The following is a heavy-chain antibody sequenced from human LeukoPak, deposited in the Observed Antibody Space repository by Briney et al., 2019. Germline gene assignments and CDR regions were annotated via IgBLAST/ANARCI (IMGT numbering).Heavy chain of an antibody. V-gene: IGHV3-23*01. CDR1: GFTIGGFA. CDR3: AKSHYLGTSAYYLSPLDY. Sequence: PGGSLRLSCAASGFTIGGFAMTWVRQAPGKGLEWVAAISGSGDNTYFAASVEGRFTISRDNSKNTLYLQMNSLRAEDTALYYCAKSHYLGTSAYYLSPLDYWGQGTLVTVSS. CDR2: ISGSGDNT. J-gene: IGHJ4*02. D-gene: IGHD3-3*01.